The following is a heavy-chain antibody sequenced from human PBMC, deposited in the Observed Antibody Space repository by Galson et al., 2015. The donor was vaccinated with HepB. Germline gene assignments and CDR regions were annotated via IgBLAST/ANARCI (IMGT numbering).Heavy chain of an antibody. J-gene: IGHJ6*02. V-gene: IGHV3-53*04. CDR1: GFIVKTNY. Sequence: SLRLSCAVSGFIVKTNYINWVRQAPGKGLEWVSIIYSDGTTYFADTVKGRFTISISNSENTLFLQLNDLRPEDTARYYCARGRFRLDVWGHETMVTVA. CDR3: ARGRFRLDV. CDR2: IYSDGTT. D-gene: IGHD3-16*01.